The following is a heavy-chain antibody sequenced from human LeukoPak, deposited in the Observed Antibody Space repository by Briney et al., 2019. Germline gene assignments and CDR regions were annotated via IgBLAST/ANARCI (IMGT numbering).Heavy chain of an antibody. CDR2: IYSGGST. D-gene: IGHD2-15*01. Sequence: GGSLRLSCVASGFTVSSNYMSWVRQAPGKGLEWVSVIYSGGSTYYADSVKGRFTISRDNSKNTLYLQMNSLRAEDTAVYYCARGVAPYYYYYMDVWGKGTTVTVSS. V-gene: IGHV3-53*01. CDR1: GFTVSSNY. J-gene: IGHJ6*03. CDR3: ARGVAPYYYYYMDV.